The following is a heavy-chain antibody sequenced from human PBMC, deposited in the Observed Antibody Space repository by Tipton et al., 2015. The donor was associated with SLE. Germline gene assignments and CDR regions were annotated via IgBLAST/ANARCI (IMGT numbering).Heavy chain of an antibody. J-gene: IGHJ4*02. Sequence: SLRLSCAASGFTFSSYSMNWVRQAPGKGLEWVSSISSSSSYIYYADSVKGRFTISRDNAKNSLYLQMNSLRAEDTAVYYCARDRGPMVRGVIDYWGQGTLVTVSS. V-gene: IGHV3-21*01. CDR1: GFTFSSYS. CDR3: ARDRGPMVRGVIDY. CDR2: ISSSSSYI. D-gene: IGHD3-10*01.